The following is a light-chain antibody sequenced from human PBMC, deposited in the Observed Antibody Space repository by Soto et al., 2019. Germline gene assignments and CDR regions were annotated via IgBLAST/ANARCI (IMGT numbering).Light chain of an antibody. J-gene: IGLJ3*02. Sequence: QAVVTQSPSASASLGASVKLTCTLSSGHSSYAIAWHQQQPEKGPRYLMKLNSDGSHSKGDGIPDRFSGSSSGAERYLTISSLQSEDEADYYCQTWGTGLWVFGGGTKLTVL. CDR3: QTWGTGLWV. V-gene: IGLV4-69*01. CDR2: LNSDGSH. CDR1: SGHSSYA.